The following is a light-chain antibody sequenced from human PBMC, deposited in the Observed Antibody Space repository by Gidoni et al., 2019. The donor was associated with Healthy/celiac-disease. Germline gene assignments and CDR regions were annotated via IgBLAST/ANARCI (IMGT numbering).Light chain of an antibody. CDR2: DAS. Sequence: EIVFTQSPATLSLSPGERATLSCGASQSVSSSYLAWYQQKPGLAPRLLIYDASSRATGIPDRFSGSGSGTEFTLTISRLEPEDVAVYYCQQYGSSPRTFGQGTKVEIK. V-gene: IGKV3D-20*01. CDR3: QQYGSSPRT. CDR1: QSVSSSY. J-gene: IGKJ1*01.